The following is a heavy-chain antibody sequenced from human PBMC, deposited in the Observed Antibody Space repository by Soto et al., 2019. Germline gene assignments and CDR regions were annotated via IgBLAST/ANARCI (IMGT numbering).Heavy chain of an antibody. CDR3: GKVVVAATRHTDFDS. V-gene: IGHV4-39*01. J-gene: IGHJ4*02. CDR1: GGSINSNNYY. CDR2: IYYDGST. D-gene: IGHD2-15*01. Sequence: SEPLSLTCTVSGGSINSNNYYWAWIRQPPGKGLAWIASIYYDGSTYYNTSLKSRVTISRDTSKNQFSLRLSSVTAADTAVYYCGKVVVAATRHTDFDSWGQGTLVTVSS.